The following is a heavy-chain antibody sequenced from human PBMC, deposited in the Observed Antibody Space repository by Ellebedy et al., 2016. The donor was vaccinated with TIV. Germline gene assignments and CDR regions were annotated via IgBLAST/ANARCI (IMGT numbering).Heavy chain of an antibody. CDR2: INPSGCST. CDR3: ARASSSWYVWFDP. Sequence: ASVKVSXXASGYTFTSYYMHWVRQAPGQGLEWMGIINPSGCSTSYAQKFQGRVTMTRDTSTSTVYMELSSLRSEDTAVYYCARASSSWYVWFDPWGQGTLVTVSS. CDR1: GYTFTSYY. D-gene: IGHD6-13*01. J-gene: IGHJ5*02. V-gene: IGHV1-46*01.